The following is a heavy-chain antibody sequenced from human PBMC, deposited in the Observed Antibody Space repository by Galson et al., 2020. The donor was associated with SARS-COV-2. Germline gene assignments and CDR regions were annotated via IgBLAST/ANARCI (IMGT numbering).Heavy chain of an antibody. CDR2: ILKDGSKK. Sequence: AGSLRLSCAASGFTFSSNGMHWVRQAPGKGLEWVAVILKDGSKKYYANSVKGRFTTSRDNSKNTLYLQMNSLRVDDTAVDYCAKGEKVTLDDMGETYHYAQAFDYWGQGALITVSS. CDR1: GFTFSSNG. J-gene: IGHJ4*02. D-gene: IGHD3-16*01. CDR3: AKGEKVTLDDMGETYHYAQAFDY. V-gene: IGHV3-30*05.